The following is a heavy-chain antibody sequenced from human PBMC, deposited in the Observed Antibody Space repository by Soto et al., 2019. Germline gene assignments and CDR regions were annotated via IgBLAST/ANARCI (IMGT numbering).Heavy chain of an antibody. Sequence: SLRLSCAASGFTFSDYYMSWIRQAPGKGLEWVSYISSSGSTIYYAYSVKGRFTISRDNAKNSLYLQMNSLRAEDTAVYYCASCSGYYTDDAFDIWGQGTMVTVSS. D-gene: IGHD3-3*01. CDR1: GFTFSDYY. J-gene: IGHJ3*02. CDR3: ASCSGYYTDDAFDI. V-gene: IGHV3-11*01. CDR2: ISSSGSTI.